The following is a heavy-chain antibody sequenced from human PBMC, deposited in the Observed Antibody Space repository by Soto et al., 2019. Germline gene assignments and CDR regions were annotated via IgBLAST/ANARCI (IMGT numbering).Heavy chain of an antibody. V-gene: IGHV4-59*01. CDR3: ARVGSGYSYSPDY. CDR1: GGSISSYY. CDR2: IYYSGST. Sequence: PSGTLSLTCTVSGGSISSYYWSWIRQPPGKGLEWIGYIYYSGSTNYNPSLKSRVTISVDTSKNQFSLKLSSVTAADTAVYYCARVGSGYSYSPDYWGQGTLVTVSS. J-gene: IGHJ4*02. D-gene: IGHD3-3*01.